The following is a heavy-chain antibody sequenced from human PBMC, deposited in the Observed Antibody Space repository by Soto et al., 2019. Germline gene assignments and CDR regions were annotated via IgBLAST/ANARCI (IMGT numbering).Heavy chain of an antibody. CDR2: IIPVYRTT. CDR3: ARGDSRGYYMDV. Sequence: QAQLVQPGAEVRKPGSSVRVSCKSSGGRFNTYVITWVRQAPGQGLEWMGGIIPVYRTTMYAQHFEDRVTITADESTSTAYMEVSSLRSEDTAVYYCARGDSRGYYMDVWGQGTTVTVSS. J-gene: IGHJ6*03. CDR1: GGRFNTYV. D-gene: IGHD3-10*01. V-gene: IGHV1-69*12.